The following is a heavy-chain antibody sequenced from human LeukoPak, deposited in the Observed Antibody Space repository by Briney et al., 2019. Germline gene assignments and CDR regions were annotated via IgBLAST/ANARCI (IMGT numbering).Heavy chain of an antibody. CDR2: IRQDGSEK. CDR1: GLTFTDHW. Sequence: GGSLRLSCEVSGLTFTDHWMNWVRKAPGKGPEWVASIRQDGSEKTYVDSVKGRFTISRDNTKNSLSLQLNGLRAEDTAVYYCARDGTAAGLYFDLWGQGTLVTVSS. J-gene: IGHJ4*01. CDR3: ARDGTAAGLYFDL. D-gene: IGHD6-13*01. V-gene: IGHV3-7*01.